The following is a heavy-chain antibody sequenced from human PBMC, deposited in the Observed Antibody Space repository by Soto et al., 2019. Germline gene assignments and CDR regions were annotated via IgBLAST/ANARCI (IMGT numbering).Heavy chain of an antibody. CDR1: GYSFTSYW. CDR3: ARHGGLRVGYYGMDV. D-gene: IGHD4-17*01. J-gene: IGHJ6*02. Sequence: GESLKISCKGSGYSFTSYWISWVRQMPGKGLEWMGRIDPSDSYTNYSPSFQGHVTISADKSINTAYLQWSSLKASDTAMYYCARHGGLRVGYYGMDVWGQGTTVTVSS. CDR2: IDPSDSYT. V-gene: IGHV5-10-1*01.